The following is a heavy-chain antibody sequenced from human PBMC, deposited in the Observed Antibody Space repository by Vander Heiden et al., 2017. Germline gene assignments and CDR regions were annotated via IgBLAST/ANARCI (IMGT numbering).Heavy chain of an antibody. CDR3: SRQPNYYDSSGYGDY. J-gene: IGHJ4*02. V-gene: IGHV4-39*01. CDR1: GGSISSSFYY. CDR2: IYYSGST. Sequence: QLQLQESGPGLVKPSETLSPTCTVSGGSISSSFYYWGWIRQPPEKGLEWIASIYYSGSTYYNPSLKSRVTISVDTSKNQFSLKLSSVTAADTAVYYCSRQPNYYDSSGYGDYWGLGTLGTVSS. D-gene: IGHD3-22*01.